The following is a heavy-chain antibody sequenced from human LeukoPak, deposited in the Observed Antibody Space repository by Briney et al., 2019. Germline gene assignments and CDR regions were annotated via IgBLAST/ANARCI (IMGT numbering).Heavy chain of an antibody. V-gene: IGHV4-4*02. D-gene: IGHD6-19*01. CDR2: IYHSGST. Sequence: SETLSLTCAVSGGSISSSNWWSWVRQPPGKGLEWIGEIYHSGSTNYNPSLKSRVTISVDTSKNQFSLKLSSVTAADTAVYYCARGSGAVAYDYWGQGTLVTASS. J-gene: IGHJ4*02. CDR3: ARGSGAVAYDY. CDR1: GGSISSSNW.